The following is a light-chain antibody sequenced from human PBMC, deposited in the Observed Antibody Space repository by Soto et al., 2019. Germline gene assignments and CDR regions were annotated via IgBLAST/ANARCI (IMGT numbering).Light chain of an antibody. J-gene: IGKJ5*01. V-gene: IGKV3-11*01. Sequence: DIVLTQSPVTLSLSPGERATLSCRASQSVTTYLAWYQQQPGHAPRLVIYDATNRATGIPARFSGSGSGTDFTLTISSLQPEDFAFYYCQQRSNWPPRITFGQGTRLEIK. CDR2: DAT. CDR3: QQRSNWPPRIT. CDR1: QSVTTY.